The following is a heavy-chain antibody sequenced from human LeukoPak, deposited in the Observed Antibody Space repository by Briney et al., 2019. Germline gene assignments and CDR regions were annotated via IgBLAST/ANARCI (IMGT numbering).Heavy chain of an antibody. V-gene: IGHV1-2*02. J-gene: IGHJ4*02. D-gene: IGHD2-2*01. CDR1: GYTFTGYY. Sequence: ASVKVSCKASGYTFTGYYMHWVRQAPGQGLEWMGWINPNSGGTNYAQKFQGRVTMTRDTSISTAYMELSRLRSDDTAVYYCARDLGSSTSCTAYWGQGTLVTVSS. CDR3: ARDLGSSTSCTAY. CDR2: INPNSGGT.